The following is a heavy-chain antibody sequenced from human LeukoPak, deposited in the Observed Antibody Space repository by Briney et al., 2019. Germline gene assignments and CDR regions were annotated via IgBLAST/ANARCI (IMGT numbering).Heavy chain of an antibody. Sequence: GESLKTSCKGSGYSFTSYWISWVRQMPGKGLEWMGRIDPSDSYTNYSPSFQGHVSISADKSISTAYLQWSSLKASDTAMYYCHLAVAGNYGMDVWGQGTTVTVSS. J-gene: IGHJ6*02. CDR1: GYSFTSYW. CDR2: IDPSDSYT. D-gene: IGHD6-19*01. V-gene: IGHV5-10-1*01. CDR3: HLAVAGNYGMDV.